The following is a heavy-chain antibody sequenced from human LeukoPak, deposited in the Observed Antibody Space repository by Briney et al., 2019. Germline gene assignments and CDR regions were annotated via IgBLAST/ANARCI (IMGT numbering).Heavy chain of an antibody. D-gene: IGHD5-18*01. V-gene: IGHV3-9*01. CDR3: AKDSTSYVDTSMIHY. J-gene: IGHJ4*02. CDR2: ISWNSGSI. CDR1: GFTFDDYA. Sequence: GGSLRLSCAASGFTFDDYAMHWVRQAPGKGLEWVSGISWNSGSIGYADSVKGRFTISRDNAKNSLYLQMNSPRAEDTALYYCAKDSTSYVDTSMIHYWGQGTLVTVSS.